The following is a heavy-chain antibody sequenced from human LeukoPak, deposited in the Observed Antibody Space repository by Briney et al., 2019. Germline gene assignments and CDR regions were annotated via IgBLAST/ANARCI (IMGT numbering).Heavy chain of an antibody. CDR1: GFTFSDYY. CDR3: AREGGLRLTTRYFDY. CDR2: TSSSSAYT. D-gene: IGHD4-17*01. V-gene: IGHV3-11*06. J-gene: IGHJ4*01. Sequence: GGSLRLSCAASGFTFSDYYMSWIRQAPGQGLEWVSYTSSSSAYTDYADSVKGRFTISRDNAKKSLYLQMNSLRAEDTAVYYCAREGGLRLTTRYFDYWGHGSQVTVSS.